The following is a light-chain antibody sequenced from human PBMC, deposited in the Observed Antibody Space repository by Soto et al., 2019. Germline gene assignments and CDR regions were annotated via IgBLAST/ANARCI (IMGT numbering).Light chain of an antibody. Sequence: DIQMTQSPSSLSASVGDRVTITFRASQSISSYLNLSQQKPGTATKPLIYDASRLASGAPSRFSGSGSGTEFTLTISSLQPEDFATYYCLQHNSYTLTFGGGTKVDIK. CDR2: DAS. V-gene: IGKV1-17*01. CDR1: QSISSY. J-gene: IGKJ4*01. CDR3: LQHNSYTLT.